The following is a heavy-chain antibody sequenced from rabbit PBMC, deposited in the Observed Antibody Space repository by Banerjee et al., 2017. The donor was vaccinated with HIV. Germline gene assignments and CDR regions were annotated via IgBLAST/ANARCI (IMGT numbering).Heavy chain of an antibody. CDR1: GFSFSSGYD. J-gene: IGHJ2*01. CDR2: IYTGGSGTT. CDR3: ARDRASSSGGADGFDP. V-gene: IGHV1S40*01. D-gene: IGHD1-1*01. Sequence: QSLEESGGDLVKPGASLTLTCTASGFSFSSGYDMCWVRQAPGKGLEWIACIYTGGSGTTYYASWAKGRFTISKTSSTTVTLQMTSLTAADTATYFCARDRASSSGGADGFDPWGPGTLVTVS.